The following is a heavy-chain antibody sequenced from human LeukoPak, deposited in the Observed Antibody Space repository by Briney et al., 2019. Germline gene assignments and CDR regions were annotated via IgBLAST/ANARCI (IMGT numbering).Heavy chain of an antibody. Sequence: GGSLRLSCAASGFTFSSFWMTWVRQAPGKGLEWVANIKEDGSEKYYVDSVKGRFTISRENAKNSLYLQMNSLRAEDTALYYCARGHYYTDMLTNYWVRYFDYWGQGTLVTVSS. D-gene: IGHD3-9*01. CDR2: IKEDGSEK. CDR1: GFTFSSFW. J-gene: IGHJ4*02. V-gene: IGHV3-7*04. CDR3: ARGHYYTDMLTNYWVRYFDY.